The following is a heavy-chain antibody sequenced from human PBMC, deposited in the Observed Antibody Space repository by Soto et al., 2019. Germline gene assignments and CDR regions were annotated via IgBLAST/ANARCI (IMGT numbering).Heavy chain of an antibody. CDR2: INHSGST. J-gene: IGHJ6*02. Sequence: ETLSLTCAVYGGSFSGYYWSWIRQPPGKGLEWIGEINHSGSTNYNPSLKSRVTISVDTSKNQFSLKLSSVTAADTAVYYCARDPQLLEWLDYYYYGMDVWGQGTTVTVSS. CDR1: GGSFSGYY. CDR3: ARDPQLLEWLDYYYYGMDV. V-gene: IGHV4-34*01. D-gene: IGHD3-3*01.